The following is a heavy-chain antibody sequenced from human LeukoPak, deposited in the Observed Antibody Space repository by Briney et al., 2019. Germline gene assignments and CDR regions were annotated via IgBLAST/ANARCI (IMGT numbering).Heavy chain of an antibody. V-gene: IGHV4-61*05. CDR3: ARILLGYAFDI. D-gene: IGHD3-10*01. J-gene: IGHJ3*02. CDR1: GGSIRSSSYY. CDR2: IYYSGST. Sequence: SETLSLTCIVSGGSIRSSSYYWDWIRQPPGKGLEWIGYIYYSGSTNYNPSLKSRVTISVNTSKNQFSLKLSSVTAADTAVYYCARILLGYAFDIWGQGTMVTVSS.